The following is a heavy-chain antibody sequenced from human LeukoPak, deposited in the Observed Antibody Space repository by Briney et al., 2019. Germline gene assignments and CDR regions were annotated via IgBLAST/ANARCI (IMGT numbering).Heavy chain of an antibody. Sequence: GGSLRLSCAASGFTFSSYEMNWVRQAPGEGLEWVSYISSSGSTIYYADSVKGRFTISRDNSKNSLYLQMNSLRTEDTALYYCAKDRGRWLQFDAFDIWGQGTMVTVSS. CDR1: GFTFSSYE. D-gene: IGHD5-24*01. V-gene: IGHV3-48*03. CDR3: AKDRGRWLQFDAFDI. CDR2: ISSSGSTI. J-gene: IGHJ3*02.